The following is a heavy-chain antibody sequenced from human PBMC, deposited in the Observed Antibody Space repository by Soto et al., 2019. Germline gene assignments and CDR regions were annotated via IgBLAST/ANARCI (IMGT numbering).Heavy chain of an antibody. CDR1: GGTFGAYA. Sequence: QVQLVQSGTEVKKPGSSVKVSCKASGGTFGAYAITWVRQAPGQGLEWMGGIIPVFHRPKYAQKFQGRLTITADASTSTAYMDLSSLRSEDTALYYCARDESSGGYWGPLDYWGQGTLVAVSS. J-gene: IGHJ4*02. V-gene: IGHV1-69*01. D-gene: IGHD1-26*01. CDR2: IIPVFHRP. CDR3: ARDESSGGYWGPLDY.